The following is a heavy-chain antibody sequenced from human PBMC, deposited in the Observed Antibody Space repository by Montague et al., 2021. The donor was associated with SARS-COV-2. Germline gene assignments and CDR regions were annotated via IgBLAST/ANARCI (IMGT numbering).Heavy chain of an antibody. D-gene: IGHD4/OR15-4a*01. CDR1: GGSISSYY. V-gene: IGHV4-59*08. Sequence: SETLSLTCTVSGGSISSYYWSWIRQPPGKGLEWIGYIYYSGSTNYNPSLKSRVTISVDASKNQFSLKLSSVTAADTAVYYCARHSRMTITDYWGQGTLVTVSS. J-gene: IGHJ4*02. CDR2: IYYSGST. CDR3: ARHSRMTITDY.